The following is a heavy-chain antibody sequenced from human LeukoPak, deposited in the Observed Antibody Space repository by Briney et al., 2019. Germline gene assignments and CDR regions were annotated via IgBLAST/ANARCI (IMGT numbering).Heavy chain of an antibody. CDR1: GFTLSSFA. CDR3: AKSLTGFEDY. Sequence: GGFLRLSCAASGFTLSSFAMSWVRQAPAEGLEWVSVIRGIGGSTYYADSVKGRFTISRDNSKNTLYLQMNSLRAEDTAVYYCAKSLTGFEDYWGQGTLVTVSS. CDR2: IRGIGGST. D-gene: IGHD4/OR15-4a*01. V-gene: IGHV3-23*01. J-gene: IGHJ4*02.